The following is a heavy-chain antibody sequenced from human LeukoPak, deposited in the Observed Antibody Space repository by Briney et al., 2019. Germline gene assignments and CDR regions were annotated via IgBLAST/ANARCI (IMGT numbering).Heavy chain of an antibody. J-gene: IGHJ5*02. CDR3: ARDYELNWFDP. D-gene: IGHD1-26*01. CDR1: GGTFSSCA. CDR2: IIPIFGTA. V-gene: IGHV1-69*13. Sequence: ASVKVSCKASGGTFSSCAISWVRQAPGRGLEWMGGIIPIFGTANYAQKFQGRVTITADESTSTAYMELSSLRSEDTAVYYCARDYELNWFDPWGQGTLVTVSS.